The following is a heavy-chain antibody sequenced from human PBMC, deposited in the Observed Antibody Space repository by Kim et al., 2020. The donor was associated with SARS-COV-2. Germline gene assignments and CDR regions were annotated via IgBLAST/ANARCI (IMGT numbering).Heavy chain of an antibody. Sequence: KGRVTISVDTSKNQFSLKLSSVTAADTAVYFCARHILEESSGWYPYYFDYWGQGTLVTVSS. CDR3: ARHILEESSGWYPYYFDY. V-gene: IGHV4-39*01. D-gene: IGHD6-19*01. J-gene: IGHJ4*02.